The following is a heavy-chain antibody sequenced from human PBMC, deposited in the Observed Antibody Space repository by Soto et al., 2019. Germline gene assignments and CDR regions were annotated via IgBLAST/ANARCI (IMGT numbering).Heavy chain of an antibody. V-gene: IGHV3-30*18. J-gene: IGHJ4*02. Sequence: GGSLRLSCTASGSTFSSYGMHWVRQAPGKGLEWVAVISYDGSNKYYADSVKGRFTISRDNSKNTLYLQMNSLRAEDTAVYYCAKRVYNWNVVDYYDYWGQGTLVTVSS. CDR2: ISYDGSNK. D-gene: IGHD1-20*01. CDR3: AKRVYNWNVVDYYDY. CDR1: GSTFSSYG.